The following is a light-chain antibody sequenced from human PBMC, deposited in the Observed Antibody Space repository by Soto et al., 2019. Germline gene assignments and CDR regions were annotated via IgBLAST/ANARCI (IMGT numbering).Light chain of an antibody. V-gene: IGLV2-14*01. CDR1: SSDVGAFNY. CDR2: EVT. Sequence: QSALTQPASVSGSPGQSITISCTATSSDVGAFNYVSWYQQHPGKAPTNLMIYEVTNLPSGVSNRFSGSKSGNTASLTISGLQAEDEADYYCSSYTGSSTYVFGTGTKLTVL. CDR3: SSYTGSSTYV. J-gene: IGLJ1*01.